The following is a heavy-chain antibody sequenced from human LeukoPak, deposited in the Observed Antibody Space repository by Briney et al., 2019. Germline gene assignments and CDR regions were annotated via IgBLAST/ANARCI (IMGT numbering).Heavy chain of an antibody. D-gene: IGHD3-22*01. CDR3: AKGMFGYLGGLYWYFDL. J-gene: IGHJ2*01. CDR2: IKQDGSDK. Sequence: GGSLRLSCEASGFPFSNYWMTWVRQSPGKGLEWVANIKQDGSDKYYMDSVKGRFTVSRDNAKNSLFLQMNSLRAEDTALYYCAKGMFGYLGGLYWYFDLWGRGTLVTVSS. V-gene: IGHV3-7*01. CDR1: GFPFSNYW.